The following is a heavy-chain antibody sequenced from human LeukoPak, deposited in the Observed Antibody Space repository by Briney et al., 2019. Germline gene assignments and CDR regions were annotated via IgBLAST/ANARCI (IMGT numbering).Heavy chain of an antibody. D-gene: IGHD2-15*01. CDR3: ASSRYCSGGSCYFDY. CDR2: IYSGGST. J-gene: IGHJ4*02. V-gene: IGHV3-53*01. CDR1: GFTFSSNY. Sequence: GGSLRLSCAASGFTFSSNYMNWVRQAPGKGLEWGSVIYSGGSTYYGDSVTGRFTISRDNSKNTLYLQMNSLRAEDTAVYYCASSRYCSGGSCYFDYWGQGTLVTVSS.